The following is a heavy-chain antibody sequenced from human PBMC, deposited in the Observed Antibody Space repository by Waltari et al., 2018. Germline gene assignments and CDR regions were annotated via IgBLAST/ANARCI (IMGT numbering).Heavy chain of an antibody. CDR3: ARAQGYYDFWSGYRGFDY. J-gene: IGHJ4*02. CDR1: GFTFSSYA. D-gene: IGHD3-3*01. V-gene: IGHV3-30-3*01. Sequence: QVQLVESGGGVVQPGRSLRLSCAASGFTFSSYAMHWVRQAPGKGLEWVAVISYDGSNKYYADSVKGRFTISRDNSKNTLYLQMNSLRAEDTAVYYCARAQGYYDFWSGYRGFDYWGQGTLVTVSS. CDR2: ISYDGSNK.